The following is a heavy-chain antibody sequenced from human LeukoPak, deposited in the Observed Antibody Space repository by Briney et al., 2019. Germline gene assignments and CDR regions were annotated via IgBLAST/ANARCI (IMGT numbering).Heavy chain of an antibody. J-gene: IGHJ4*02. V-gene: IGHV5-51*01. D-gene: IGHD4-11*01. CDR1: GYSFTIYW. Sequence: GESLKISCKGSGYSFTIYWIGWVRQMPGKGLEWMGIIYPGDSDTRYSPSFQGQVTISVDKSISTAYLQWSSLKASDTAIYYCARRMYYSNYYFDYWGQGTLVTVSS. CDR3: ARRMYYSNYYFDY. CDR2: IYPGDSDT.